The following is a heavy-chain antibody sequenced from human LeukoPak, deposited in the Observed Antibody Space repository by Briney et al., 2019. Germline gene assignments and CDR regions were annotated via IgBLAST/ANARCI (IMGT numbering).Heavy chain of an antibody. D-gene: IGHD4-17*01. CDR3: ARAPGRYYGDFDY. Sequence: GGSLRLSCAASGFTFSSYAMHWVRQAPGKGLEYVSAISGNGDSTYYANSVKGRFTISRDNSKNTLYLQMGSLRSDDMAEYYCARAPGRYYGDFDYWGQGTLVTVSS. V-gene: IGHV3-64*01. CDR2: ISGNGDST. J-gene: IGHJ4*02. CDR1: GFTFSSYA.